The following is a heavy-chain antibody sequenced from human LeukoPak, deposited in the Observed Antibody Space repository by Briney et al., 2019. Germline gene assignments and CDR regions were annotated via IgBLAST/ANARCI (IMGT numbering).Heavy chain of an antibody. J-gene: IGHJ4*02. CDR3: ARDLGGYSYGSHFDY. CDR1: GFTFSSYS. V-gene: IGHV3-21*01. D-gene: IGHD5-18*01. CDR2: ITTSSSYI. Sequence: GGSLRLSCAASGFTFSSYSLNWVRQAPGKGLEWVSSITTSSSYIYYADSVKGRFTISRDNAKNSLYLQMNSLRAEDTAVYYCARDLGGYSYGSHFDYWGRGTLVTVSS.